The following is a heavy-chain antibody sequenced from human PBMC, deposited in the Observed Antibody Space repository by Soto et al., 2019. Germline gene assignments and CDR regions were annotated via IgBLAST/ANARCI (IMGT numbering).Heavy chain of an antibody. Sequence: SETLSLTCAVYGGSFSGYYWSWIRQPPGKGLEWIGEISHSGSTNYNPSLKSRVTISVDTSKSQFSLKLSSVTAADTAVYYCARDGSYDFWSGYHTRPPEFDPWGQGTLVTVSS. CDR1: GGSFSGYY. D-gene: IGHD3-3*01. CDR2: ISHSGST. CDR3: ARDGSYDFWSGYHTRPPEFDP. V-gene: IGHV4-34*01. J-gene: IGHJ5*02.